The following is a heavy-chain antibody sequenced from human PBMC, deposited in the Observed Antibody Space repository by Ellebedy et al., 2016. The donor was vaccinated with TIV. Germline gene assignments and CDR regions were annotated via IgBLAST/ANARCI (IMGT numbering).Heavy chain of an antibody. Sequence: PGGSLRLSCAASGFTFSNYAMNWVRQAPGKGLEWVSIIGGSGGDSHYADSVKGRFTISRDNSKNTLYLQMNSLRAEDTAVYYCARNYGSTWNFHWGQGTLVTVSS. CDR1: GFTFSNYA. D-gene: IGHD1-7*01. V-gene: IGHV3-23*01. CDR2: IGGSGGDS. J-gene: IGHJ4*02. CDR3: ARNYGSTWNFH.